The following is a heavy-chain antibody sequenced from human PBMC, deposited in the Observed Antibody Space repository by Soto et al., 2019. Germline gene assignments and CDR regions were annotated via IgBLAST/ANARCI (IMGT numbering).Heavy chain of an antibody. D-gene: IGHD3-10*01. CDR2: INAGNGNT. Sequence: QVQLVQSGAEVKKPGASVKVSCKASGYTFTSYAMHWVRQAPGQRLEWMGWINAGNGNTKYSQKFQGRVTITRDTSASTAYMELSSLRSEDTAVYYCGLMVRGVNDAFDIWGQGTMVTVSS. V-gene: IGHV1-3*01. CDR3: GLMVRGVNDAFDI. CDR1: GYTFTSYA. J-gene: IGHJ3*02.